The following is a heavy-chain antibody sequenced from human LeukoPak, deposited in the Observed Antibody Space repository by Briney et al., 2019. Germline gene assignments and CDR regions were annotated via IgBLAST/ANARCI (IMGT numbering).Heavy chain of an antibody. CDR1: GGSTSSSSYY. Sequence: SETLSLICTVSGGSTSSSSYYWGWILQPPGKGLEWIGSIYYSGSTYYNPSLKSRVTVSIDTSKNQFSLKLSSVTAADTAVYYCARLTEQYQLLISWGQGTLVTVSS. D-gene: IGHD2-2*01. J-gene: IGHJ5*02. CDR2: IYYSGST. CDR3: ARLTEQYQLLIS. V-gene: IGHV4-39*01.